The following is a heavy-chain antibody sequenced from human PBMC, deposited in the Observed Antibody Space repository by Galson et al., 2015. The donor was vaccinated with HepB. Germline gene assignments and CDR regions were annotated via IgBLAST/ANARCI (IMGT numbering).Heavy chain of an antibody. D-gene: IGHD2-2*01. CDR3: ARDKGAVRILPDY. CDR1: GFTFSDYY. Sequence: SLRLSCAASGFTFSDYYMSWIRQAPGKGLEWVSYISSSSSYTNYADSVKGRFTISRDNAKNSLYLQMNSLRAEDTAVYYCARDKGAVRILPDYWGQGTLVTVSS. CDR2: ISSSSSYT. J-gene: IGHJ4*02. V-gene: IGHV3-11*06.